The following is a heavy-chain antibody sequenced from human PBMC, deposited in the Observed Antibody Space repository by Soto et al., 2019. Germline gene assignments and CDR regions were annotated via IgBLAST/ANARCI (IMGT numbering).Heavy chain of an antibody. J-gene: IGHJ4*02. CDR1: GFTFSSYA. Sequence: GGSLRLSCAASGFTFSSYAMSWVRQAPGKGLEWVSAISGSGGSTYYADSVKGRFTISRDNSKNTLYLQMDSLRAEDTAVYYCAKGEGAWDYYDSSGYYLRDYWGQGTLVTVSS. V-gene: IGHV3-23*01. CDR3: AKGEGAWDYYDSSGYYLRDY. D-gene: IGHD3-22*01. CDR2: ISGSGGST.